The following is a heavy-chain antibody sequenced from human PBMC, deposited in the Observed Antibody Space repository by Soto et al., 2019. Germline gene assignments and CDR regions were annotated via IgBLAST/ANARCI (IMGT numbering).Heavy chain of an antibody. CDR1: GFTFNMYW. CDR2: IYNDGTYA. V-gene: IGHV3-74*01. D-gene: IGHD6-13*01. J-gene: IGHJ4*02. Sequence: AGGALRLSCAGSGFTFNMYWMHWVRQVPGKGPVWVARIYNDGTYADYADSVKGRFTISRDNAKDTLYLQMNDLRAEDSALYHCTRGPRATSAGMSAHRGQVPLVTVSS. CDR3: TRGPRATSAGMSAH.